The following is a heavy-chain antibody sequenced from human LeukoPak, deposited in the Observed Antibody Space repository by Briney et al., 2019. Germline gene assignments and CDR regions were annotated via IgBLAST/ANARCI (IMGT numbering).Heavy chain of an antibody. V-gene: IGHV3-23*01. J-gene: IGHJ4*02. CDR3: ARDLPVSGAYHNFDY. CDR2: ISGSGGST. CDR1: GFTFSSYA. D-gene: IGHD4/OR15-4a*01. Sequence: PGGSLRLSCAASGFTFSSYAMSWVRQAPGKGLEWVSAISGSGGSTYYADSVKGRFTISRDNSKNTLYLQMNSLRAEDTAVYYCARDLPVSGAYHNFDYWGQGTLVTVSS.